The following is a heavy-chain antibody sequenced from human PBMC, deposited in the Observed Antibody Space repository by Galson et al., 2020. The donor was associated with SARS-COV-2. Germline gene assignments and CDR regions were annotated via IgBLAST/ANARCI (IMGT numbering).Heavy chain of an antibody. D-gene: IGHD3-3*01. CDR1: GYTFTSYD. Sequence: ASVKVSCKASGYTFTSYDINWVRQATGQGLEWMGWMNPNSGNTGYAQKFQGRVTMTRNTSISTVYMELSSLRSEDTAVYYCARSSTHREPTIFGVVITPRGFDYWGQGTLVTVSS. J-gene: IGHJ4*01. CDR2: MNPNSGNT. CDR3: ARSSTHREPTIFGVVITPRGFDY. V-gene: IGHV1-8*01.